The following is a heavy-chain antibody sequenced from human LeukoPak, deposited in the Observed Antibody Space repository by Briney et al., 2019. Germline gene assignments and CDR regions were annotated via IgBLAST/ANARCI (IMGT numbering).Heavy chain of an antibody. CDR1: GGSFSGYY. J-gene: IGHJ4*02. Sequence: PSETLSLTCAVYGGSFSGYYWSWIRQPPGKGLEWIGEINHSGSTNYNPSLKSRVTISVDTSKNQFSLKLSSVTAADTAVYYCARSHNWNDFGYWGQGTLVTVSS. CDR3: ARSHNWNDFGY. V-gene: IGHV4-34*01. D-gene: IGHD1-20*01. CDR2: INHSGST.